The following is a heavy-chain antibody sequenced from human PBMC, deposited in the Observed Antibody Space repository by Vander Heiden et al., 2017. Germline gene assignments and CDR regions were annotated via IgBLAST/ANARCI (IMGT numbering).Heavy chain of an antibody. J-gene: IGHJ4*02. CDR2: ISWNSGRI. Sequence: EVQLVESGGGLVQPGRSLRHSCAASGFTFDYYAMHWVRQAPGKALEWVSRISWNSGRIAYADSVKGRFTISRDNAKNSLYLQMNSLRADDTALYYCAKDMSYGGNCYFDCWGQGTLVTVSS. V-gene: IGHV3-9*01. CDR1: GFTFDYYA. CDR3: AKDMSYGGNCYFDC. D-gene: IGHD2-15*01.